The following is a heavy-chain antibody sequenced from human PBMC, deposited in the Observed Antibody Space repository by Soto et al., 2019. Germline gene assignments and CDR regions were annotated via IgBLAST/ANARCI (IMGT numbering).Heavy chain of an antibody. CDR3: AVDYGNYGVFNY. V-gene: IGHV3-23*01. Sequence: EVQLLESGGGLVQPGGSLRLSCAASGFTFSSYAMSWVRQAPGKGLEWVSAISGSGGSTYYADSVKGRFTISRDNSKNTMYLQMNSLRAEDTAVYYCAVDYGNYGVFNYWGQGTLVIDFS. CDR2: ISGSGGST. J-gene: IGHJ4*02. D-gene: IGHD4-17*01. CDR1: GFTFSSYA.